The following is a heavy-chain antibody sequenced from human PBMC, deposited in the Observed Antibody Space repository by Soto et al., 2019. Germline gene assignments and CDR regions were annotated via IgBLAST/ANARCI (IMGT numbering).Heavy chain of an antibody. D-gene: IGHD3-22*01. Sequence: AGGSLRLSCAASGFTFSSYGMHWVRQAPGKGLEWVAVISYDGSNKYYADSVKGRFTISRDNSKNTLYLQMNSLRADDTAVYYCAKASLPYDSSGYYSPGFDYWGQGALVTVSP. J-gene: IGHJ4*02. V-gene: IGHV3-30*18. CDR3: AKASLPYDSSGYYSPGFDY. CDR1: GFTFSSYG. CDR2: ISYDGSNK.